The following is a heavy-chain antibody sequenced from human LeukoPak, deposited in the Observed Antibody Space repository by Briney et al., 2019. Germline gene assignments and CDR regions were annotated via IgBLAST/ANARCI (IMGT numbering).Heavy chain of an antibody. CDR1: GFTFSSHA. Sequence: GGSLRLSCAASGFTFSSHAMTWVRQAPGKGLEWVSVIYSGGSTYYADSVKGRFTISRDNSKNTLYLQMNSLRAEDTAVYYCARDDSSGFGDAFDIWGQGTMVTVSS. D-gene: IGHD3-22*01. CDR2: IYSGGST. J-gene: IGHJ3*02. CDR3: ARDDSSGFGDAFDI. V-gene: IGHV3-66*01.